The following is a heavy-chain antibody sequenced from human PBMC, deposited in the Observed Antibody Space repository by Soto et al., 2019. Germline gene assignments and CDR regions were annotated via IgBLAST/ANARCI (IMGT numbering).Heavy chain of an antibody. CDR3: ARDLYYNDEDRYFDL. Sequence: QVQLLESGGGVVQPGRSLRLSCAASGFIFSSHGMHWVRQAPGKGLEWVAIIWNGGSNKFYADSVKGRFTVSSDSAKKTLDLQMDSLRVEATALYYCARDLYYNDEDRYFDLWGRGTLVTVSS. D-gene: IGHD3-10*01. V-gene: IGHV3-33*01. CDR1: GFIFSSHG. J-gene: IGHJ2*01. CDR2: IWNGGSNK.